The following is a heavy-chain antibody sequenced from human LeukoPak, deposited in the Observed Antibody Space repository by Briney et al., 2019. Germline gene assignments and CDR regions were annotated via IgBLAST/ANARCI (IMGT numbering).Heavy chain of an antibody. Sequence: SETLSLTCTVCGGSSSTFYWGWLRHPPGHGLVWIGYIYYSGSTNYNPSLKSRVTISVDTSKNQFSLKLSSVTAADTAVYYCARGVVVVAASWFDPWGQGTLVTVSS. J-gene: IGHJ5*02. CDR3: ARGVVVVAASWFDP. D-gene: IGHD2-15*01. V-gene: IGHV4-59*01. CDR1: GGSSSTFY. CDR2: IYYSGST.